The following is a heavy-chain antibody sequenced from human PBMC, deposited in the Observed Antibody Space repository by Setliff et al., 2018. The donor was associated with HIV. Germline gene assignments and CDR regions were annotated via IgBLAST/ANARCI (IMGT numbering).Heavy chain of an antibody. CDR2: VYARGSA. CDR3: ARAKTIGSSALFLDP. Sequence: PSETLSLTCTVSGDSMNSVSYSWAWLRQSAGKGPEWIGHVYARGSANYNPSLTSRVTISVPTSKNQFSLNLNSVTAADTATYYCARAKTIGSSALFLDPWGQETQVTVSS. J-gene: IGHJ5*02. V-gene: IGHV4-61*09. CDR1: GDSMNSVSYS. D-gene: IGHD2-2*03.